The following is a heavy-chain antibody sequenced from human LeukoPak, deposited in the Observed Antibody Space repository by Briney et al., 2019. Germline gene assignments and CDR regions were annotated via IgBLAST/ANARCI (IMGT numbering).Heavy chain of an antibody. J-gene: IGHJ5*02. Sequence: PGGSLRLSCAASGFTLSDYYMSWIRQAPGKGLEWVSYISSSRSYTNYADSVKGRFTISRDNAKNSLYLQMNSLRAEDTAAYYCARDPSYSSGWYGWFDPWGQGTLVTVSS. D-gene: IGHD6-19*01. CDR3: ARDPSYSSGWYGWFDP. CDR2: ISSSRSYT. V-gene: IGHV3-11*05. CDR1: GFTLSDYY.